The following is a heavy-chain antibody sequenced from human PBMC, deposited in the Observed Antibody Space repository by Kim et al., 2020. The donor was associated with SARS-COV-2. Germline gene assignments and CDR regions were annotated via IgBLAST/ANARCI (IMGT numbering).Heavy chain of an antibody. CDR3: AQTGVGYYYDSSGYIDAFDI. V-gene: IGHV3-23*01. CDR2: ISGSGGST. Sequence: GGSLRLSCAASGFTFSSYAMSWVRQAPGKGLEWVSAISGSGGSTYYADSVKGRFTISRDNSKNTLYLQMNSLRAEDTAVYYCAQTGVGYYYDSSGYIDAFDIWGQGTMVTVSS. CDR1: GFTFSSYA. D-gene: IGHD3-22*01. J-gene: IGHJ3*02.